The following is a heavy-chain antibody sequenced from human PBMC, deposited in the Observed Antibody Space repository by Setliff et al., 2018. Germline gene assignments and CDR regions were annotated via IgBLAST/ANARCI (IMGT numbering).Heavy chain of an antibody. CDR1: GYTFTSHY. CDR2: INPSSGRT. Sequence: ASVKVSCKASGYTFTSHYMHWVRQAPGLGLEWMGAINPSSGRTSYAQKFQGRVTMTRDTSTSTVYMDMSSLRSEDTAAYYCARDVFPYHYEGAFDIWGQGTMVTVSS. V-gene: IGHV1-46*01. J-gene: IGHJ3*02. CDR3: ARDVFPYHYEGAFDI. D-gene: IGHD3-22*01.